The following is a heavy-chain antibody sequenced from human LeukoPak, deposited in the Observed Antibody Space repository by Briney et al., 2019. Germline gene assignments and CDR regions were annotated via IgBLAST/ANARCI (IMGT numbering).Heavy chain of an antibody. CDR3: AKGGFFYGDYDFDY. CDR1: GFTFSSYS. CDR2: ISSSSSYI. J-gene: IGHJ4*02. Sequence: GGSLRLSCAASGFTFSSYSINWVRQAPGKGLEWVSSISSSSSYIYYADSVKGRFTISRDNSKNTLYLQMNSLRAEDTAVYYCAKGGFFYGDYDFDYWGQGTLVTVSS. D-gene: IGHD4-17*01. V-gene: IGHV3-21*04.